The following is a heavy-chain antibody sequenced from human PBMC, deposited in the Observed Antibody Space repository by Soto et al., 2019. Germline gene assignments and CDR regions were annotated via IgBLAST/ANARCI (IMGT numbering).Heavy chain of an antibody. J-gene: IGHJ4*02. D-gene: IGHD5-18*01. V-gene: IGHV2-5*02. Sequence: QITLKESGPTLVKPTQTLTLTCTFSGFSLSTSGVGVGWIRQPPGKALEWLALIYWDDDKRYSPSLKSRLTITKDTSKNQVVLTMTNMDPVDTATYYCAHRHTFFASHQFDYWGQGTLVTVSS. CDR2: IYWDDDK. CDR1: GFSLSTSGVG. CDR3: AHRHTFFASHQFDY.